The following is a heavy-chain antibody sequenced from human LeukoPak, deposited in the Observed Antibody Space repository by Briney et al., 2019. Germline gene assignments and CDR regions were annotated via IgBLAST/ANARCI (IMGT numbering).Heavy chain of an antibody. Sequence: GSLRLSCAASGFIFSSYWMTWVRQAPGKGLEWVANIKQDGSEQYYVDSVRGRFTISRDNARNSLYLQMKSLRAEDTATYFCAGGVGWICTNWGQGTLVTVSS. J-gene: IGHJ4*02. V-gene: IGHV3-7*03. CDR1: GFIFSSYW. CDR2: IKQDGSEQ. D-gene: IGHD6-19*01. CDR3: AGGVGWICTN.